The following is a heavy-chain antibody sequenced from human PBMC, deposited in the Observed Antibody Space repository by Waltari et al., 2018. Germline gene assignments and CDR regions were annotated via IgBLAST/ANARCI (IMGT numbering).Heavy chain of an antibody. CDR1: GFNFSSYW. Sequence: EVQLVESGGGLIQPGGSLRLCCATSGFNFSSYWMAWVRQAPGKGLEWVANIKQDGSEKNYVDSGKGRFTISRDNVKNALYLQMNSLRAVDTAVYYCARGALDVWGQGTTVTVSS. CDR2: IKQDGSEK. J-gene: IGHJ6*02. V-gene: IGHV3-7*04. CDR3: ARGALDV.